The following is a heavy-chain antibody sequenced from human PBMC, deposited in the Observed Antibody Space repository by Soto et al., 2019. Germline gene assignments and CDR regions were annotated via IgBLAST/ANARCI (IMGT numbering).Heavy chain of an antibody. J-gene: IGHJ4*02. CDR1: GDTFTDYY. Sequence: QVQLVQSGAEVKKPGASVKVSCKASGDTFTDYYIHWVRQAPGQGLEWMGTVNPSGGHTTSAKHFLGRMTMTRDTSTSTLYMELTSLTSADPAVYYCARGGHVVVVTATLAHWGPGTLVTVSS. CDR3: ARGGHVVVVTATLAH. CDR2: VNPSGGHT. V-gene: IGHV1-46*01. D-gene: IGHD2-21*02.